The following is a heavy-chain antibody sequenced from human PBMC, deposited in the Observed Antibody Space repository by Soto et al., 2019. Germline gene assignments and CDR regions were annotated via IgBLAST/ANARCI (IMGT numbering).Heavy chain of an antibody. Sequence: QVQLQESGPGLVKPSQTLSLTCTVSGGSISSGGYYWSWIRQHPGKGLEWIGYIYYSGSTYYNPSLKSRVTISVDTSKNRFSLKLSPVTAADTAVYYCARAPPCIGGSCYSHYFDYWGQRTLLTVSS. D-gene: IGHD2-15*01. V-gene: IGHV4-31*03. CDR3: ARAPPCIGGSCYSHYFDY. CDR1: GGSISSGGYY. J-gene: IGHJ4*02. CDR2: IYYSGST.